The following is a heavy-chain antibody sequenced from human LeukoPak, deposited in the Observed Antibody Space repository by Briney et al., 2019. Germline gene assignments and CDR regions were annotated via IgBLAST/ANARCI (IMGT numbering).Heavy chain of an antibody. Sequence: SETLSLTCTVYGGSFSDYYWRWIRQPPGKGQEWIGEINHSGSTNYNPSLKSRVTISGDTSKNQFSLKLSSVTAADTAVYYCARDQGSIILGYFDYWGQGTLVTVSS. D-gene: IGHD1-14*01. CDR1: GGSFSDYY. CDR2: INHSGST. J-gene: IGHJ4*02. CDR3: ARDQGSIILGYFDY. V-gene: IGHV4-34*01.